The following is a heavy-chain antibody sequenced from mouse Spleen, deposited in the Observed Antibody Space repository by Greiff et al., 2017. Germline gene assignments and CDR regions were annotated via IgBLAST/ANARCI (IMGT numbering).Heavy chain of an antibody. J-gene: IGHJ4*01. D-gene: IGHD2-10*02. CDR3: ARGGYGNYGYYYAMDY. CDR2: IYPGDGDT. Sequence: VQLVESGPELVKPGASVKISCKASGYAFSSSWMNWVKQRPGKGLEWIGRIYPGDGDTNYNGKFKGKATLTADKSSSTAYMQLSSLTSEDSAVYFCARGGYGNYGYYYAMDYWGQGTSVTVSS. CDR1: GYAFSSSW. V-gene: IGHV1-82*01.